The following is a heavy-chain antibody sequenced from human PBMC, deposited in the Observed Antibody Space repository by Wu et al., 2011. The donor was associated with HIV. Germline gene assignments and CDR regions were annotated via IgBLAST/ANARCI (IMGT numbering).Heavy chain of an antibody. V-gene: IGHV1-18*04. CDR2: ISPFNGNT. Sequence: QVQLVQSGAEVKKPGASVKVSCKPSGYTFTGYYMHWVRQAPGQGLEWMGWISPFNGNTKYAQKVQDRVTMTTDTSTNTAYMELSSLRSEDTAVYYCARAPPGSVMVPGDYYYYYMDVWGKGTTVTVSS. CDR1: GYTFTGYY. D-gene: IGHD3-10*01. J-gene: IGHJ6*03. CDR3: ARAPPGSVMVPGDYYYYYMDV.